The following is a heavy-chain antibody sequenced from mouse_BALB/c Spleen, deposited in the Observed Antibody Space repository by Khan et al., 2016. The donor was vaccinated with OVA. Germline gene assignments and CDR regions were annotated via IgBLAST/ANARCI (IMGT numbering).Heavy chain of an antibody. V-gene: IGHV5-15*02. Sequence: EVELVESGGGLVQPGGSRKLSCAASGFTFSDYGMAWIRQGPGKGPEWITFISSLAYNFYYADTVTGRFTISRENAKNTLYLALTRLSSEDTAMYYCARGDTGGFAYWGQGTLVTVSA. CDR3: ARGDTGGFAY. CDR1: GFTFSDYG. CDR2: ISSLAYNF. J-gene: IGHJ3*01. D-gene: IGHD2-13*01.